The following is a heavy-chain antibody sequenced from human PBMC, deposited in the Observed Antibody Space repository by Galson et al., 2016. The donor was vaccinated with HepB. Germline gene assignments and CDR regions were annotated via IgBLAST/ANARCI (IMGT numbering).Heavy chain of an antibody. V-gene: IGHV1-46*01. CDR3: ARRSRDYYHGMDV. CDR2: INPSGGST. Sequence: QSGAEVKKPGASVKVSCKASGYIFTSQYIHWVRQAPGQGLEWMGVINPSGGSTNYAQKFQGRFTMTSDTSTSSVYMELSSLRSEDTAVYYCARRSRDYYHGMDVWGQGTTVTVSS. CDR1: GYIFTSQY. J-gene: IGHJ6*02.